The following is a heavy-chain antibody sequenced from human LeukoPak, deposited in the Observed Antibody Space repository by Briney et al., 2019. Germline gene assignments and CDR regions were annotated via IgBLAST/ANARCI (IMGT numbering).Heavy chain of an antibody. V-gene: IGHV3-49*04. CDR3: TTDSLRYYYDSSGYFDY. CDR1: GFTFGDYA. D-gene: IGHD3-22*01. CDR2: IRSKAYGGTT. J-gene: IGHJ4*02. Sequence: LAGGSLRLSCTASGFTFGDYAMSWVRQAPGKGLEWVGFIRSKAYGGTTEYAASVKGRFTISRDDSKSIAYLQMNSLKTEDTAVYYCTTDSLRYYYDSSGYFDYWGQGTLVTVSS.